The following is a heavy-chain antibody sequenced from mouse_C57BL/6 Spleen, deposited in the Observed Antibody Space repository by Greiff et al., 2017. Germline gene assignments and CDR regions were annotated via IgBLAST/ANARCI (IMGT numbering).Heavy chain of an antibody. CDR1: GYTFTSYW. J-gene: IGHJ2*01. D-gene: IGHD1-1*01. CDR2: IYPSDSYT. Sequence: QVQLQQPGAELVKPGASVKLSCKASGYTFTSYWMQWVKQRPGQGLEWIGEIYPSDSYTNYNQKFKGKATLTVDTSSSTAYMQLSSLTSEDSAVYYCQRTTVVATNYFDDWGQGTTRTVSS. CDR3: QRTTVVATNYFDD. V-gene: IGHV1-50*01.